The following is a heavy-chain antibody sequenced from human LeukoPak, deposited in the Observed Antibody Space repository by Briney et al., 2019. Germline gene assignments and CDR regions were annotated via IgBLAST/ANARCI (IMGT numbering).Heavy chain of an antibody. D-gene: IGHD3-16*01. Sequence: SETLSLTCTVSGYSISSGYYWAWIRQPPGKGLEWIGSIYHSGSTYDPSLKSRLAISLDTSKNQFSLKLSSVTAADTAVYYCVRVSANKGGIDYWGQGTLVTVSS. CDR1: GYSISSGYY. J-gene: IGHJ4*02. CDR3: VRVSANKGGIDY. V-gene: IGHV4-38-2*02. CDR2: IYHSGST.